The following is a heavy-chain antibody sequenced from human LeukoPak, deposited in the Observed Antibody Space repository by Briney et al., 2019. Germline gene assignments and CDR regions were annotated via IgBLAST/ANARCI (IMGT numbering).Heavy chain of an antibody. D-gene: IGHD2-15*01. Sequence: ASVKVSCKASGYTFTDYYLHWVRQAPGQGLEWVGWINSNSGRTHYIQDFQSRVTMTRDTSISTAYMEASRLRSDDTAVYYCARGGKYGCSGGSCYADSWGQGTLVTVSS. CDR1: GYTFTDYY. CDR2: INSNSGRT. J-gene: IGHJ5*01. CDR3: ARGGKYGCSGGSCYADS. V-gene: IGHV1-2*02.